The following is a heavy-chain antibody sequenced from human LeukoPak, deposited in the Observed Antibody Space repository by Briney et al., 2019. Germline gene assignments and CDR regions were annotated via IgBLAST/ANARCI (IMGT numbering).Heavy chain of an antibody. CDR2: INQAGSEE. D-gene: IGHD2-21*01. J-gene: IGHJ4*02. CDR1: GFTFSNYW. V-gene: IGHV3-7*03. CDR3: AIASGGRGVLDS. Sequence: GGSLRPSCVASGFTFSNYWMSWVRQAPGKGLEWVADINQAGSEEYYVDSVEGRFTISRDNAKNSLYLQLNSLRAEDTAVYYCAIASGGRGVLDSWGQGTLVTVSS.